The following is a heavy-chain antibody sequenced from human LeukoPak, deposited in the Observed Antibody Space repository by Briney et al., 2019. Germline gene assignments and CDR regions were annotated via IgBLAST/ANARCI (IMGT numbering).Heavy chain of an antibody. Sequence: PGGSLRLSCAASGFTFSSYGMHWVRQAPGKGLEWVAVISYDGSNKYYADSVKGRFTISRDNAKNSLYLQMNSLRAEDTAVYYCARDSYDILTGSIPYYYYGMDVWGQGTTVTVSS. J-gene: IGHJ6*02. V-gene: IGHV3-30*03. CDR1: GFTFSSYG. CDR2: ISYDGSNK. CDR3: ARDSYDILTGSIPYYYYGMDV. D-gene: IGHD3-9*01.